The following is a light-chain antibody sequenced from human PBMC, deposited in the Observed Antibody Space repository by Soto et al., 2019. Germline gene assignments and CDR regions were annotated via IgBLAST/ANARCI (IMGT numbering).Light chain of an antibody. Sequence: QSLLTQAACVSGSPGQSSTISCTGTNSDVGSYNLVSWYQHLPGKAPKLIIYEGSRWPSGISSRFSGSKSGNTASLTISGLQAEDEADYYRLSYTGSRTSVFGTGTKVTVL. J-gene: IGLJ1*01. CDR1: NSDVGSYNL. CDR2: EGS. CDR3: LSYTGSRTSV. V-gene: IGLV2-23*01.